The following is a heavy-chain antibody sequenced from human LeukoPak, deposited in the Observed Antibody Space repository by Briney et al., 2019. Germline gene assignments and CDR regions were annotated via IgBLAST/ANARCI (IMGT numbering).Heavy chain of an antibody. CDR2: IVVGSGEP. CDR3: AAAERHMLTGYYRYDY. V-gene: IGHV1-58*01. CDR1: GFTFTNSA. Sequence: TSVKVSCKASGFTFTNSAVQWVRQARGQRLEWIGWIVVGSGEPSYAQTFQERVTIIRDISTSTAYMELSSPRSEDTAVYYCAAAERHMLTGYYRYDYWGQGTLVTVSS. D-gene: IGHD3-9*01. J-gene: IGHJ4*02.